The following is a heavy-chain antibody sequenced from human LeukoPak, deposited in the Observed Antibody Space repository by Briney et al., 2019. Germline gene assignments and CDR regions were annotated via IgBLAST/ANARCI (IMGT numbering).Heavy chain of an antibody. V-gene: IGHV3-15*01. J-gene: IGHJ4*02. D-gene: IGHD3-10*01. CDR2: IKSKTGGETT. Sequence: PGRSLRLSCTASGFTFGDYAMSWVRQAPGKGLEWIGRIKSKTGGETTNYAEPVRGRFTISRDDSKSAVYLQMNSLKIEDTAVYYCTTDLGTYYHGSQRLIPIDYWGQGTLVTVSS. CDR1: GFTFGDYA. CDR3: TTDLGTYYHGSQRLIPIDY.